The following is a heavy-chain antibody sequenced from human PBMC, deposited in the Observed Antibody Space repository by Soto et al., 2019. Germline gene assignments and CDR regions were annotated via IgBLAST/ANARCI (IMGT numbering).Heavy chain of an antibody. J-gene: IGHJ3*02. CDR3: ARGGEDDAFDI. V-gene: IGHV1-2*04. Sequence: ASVKVSCKASGYTFTGYYLHWVRQAPGQGLEWMGWINPNSGGTLYAETFQDSVPMTRDTSIRTAFMDLGRLTSDATAVYYCARGGEDDAFDIWGQGTMVTVSS. CDR2: INPNSGGT. D-gene: IGHD3-16*01. CDR1: GYTFTGYY.